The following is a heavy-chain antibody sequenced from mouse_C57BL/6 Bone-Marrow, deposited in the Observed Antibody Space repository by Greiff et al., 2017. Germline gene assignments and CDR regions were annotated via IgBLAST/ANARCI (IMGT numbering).Heavy chain of an antibody. J-gene: IGHJ2*01. CDR1: GFNIKDDY. Sequence: VQLQQSGAELVRPGASVKLSCTASGFNIKDDYMHWVKQRPEQGLEWIGRIDPENGDTEYASKFQGKATITADTSSNTAYLQLSSLTSEDTAVYYCTTVYYGSSDYWGQGTTLTVSS. D-gene: IGHD1-1*01. CDR2: IDPENGDT. CDR3: TTVYYGSSDY. V-gene: IGHV14-4*01.